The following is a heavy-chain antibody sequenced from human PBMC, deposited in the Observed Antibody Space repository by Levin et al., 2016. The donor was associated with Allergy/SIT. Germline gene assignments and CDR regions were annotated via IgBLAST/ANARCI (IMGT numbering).Heavy chain of an antibody. J-gene: IGHJ5*01. Sequence: GGSLRLSCAASGFTFSSYSMNWVRQAPGKGLEWVSYISSSSSTIYYADSVKGRFTVSRDNSKNTLFLQMNSLRVEDTAIYFCAQDVRAVTPHHYGWFDSWGQGTLVTVSP. CDR3: AQDVRAVTPHHYGWFDS. V-gene: IGHV3-48*01. D-gene: IGHD4-11*01. CDR1: GFTFSSYS. CDR2: ISSSSSTI.